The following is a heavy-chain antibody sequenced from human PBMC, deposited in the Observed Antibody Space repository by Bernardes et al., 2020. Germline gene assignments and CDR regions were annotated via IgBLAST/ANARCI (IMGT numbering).Heavy chain of an antibody. CDR3: ARKGGPGWFDP. CDR1: GFTVSSNY. CDR2: IYSGGST. Sequence: VGSLILSCAASGFTVSSNYMSWVRQAPGQGLEWVSVIYSGGSTYYADSVKGRFTISRDNSKNTLYLQMNSLRAEDTAVYYCARKGGPGWFDPWGQGTLVTVSS. V-gene: IGHV3-53*01. D-gene: IGHD1-26*01. J-gene: IGHJ5*02.